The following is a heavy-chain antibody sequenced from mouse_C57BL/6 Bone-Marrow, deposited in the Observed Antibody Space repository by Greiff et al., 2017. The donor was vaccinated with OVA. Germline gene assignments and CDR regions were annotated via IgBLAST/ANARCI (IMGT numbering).Heavy chain of an antibody. Sequence: DVKLVESGPELVKPGASVKMSCKASGYTFTDYNMHWVKQSHGKSLEWIGYINPNNGGTSYNQKFKGKATLTVNKSSSTAYMELRSLTSEDSAVYYCARGVTKAYWGQGTLVTVSA. CDR3: ARGVTKAY. V-gene: IGHV1-22*01. J-gene: IGHJ3*01. CDR1: GYTFTDYN. D-gene: IGHD2-1*01. CDR2: INPNNGGT.